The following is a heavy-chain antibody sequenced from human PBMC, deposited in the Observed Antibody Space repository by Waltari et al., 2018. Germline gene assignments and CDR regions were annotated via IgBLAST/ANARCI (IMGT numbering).Heavy chain of an antibody. CDR1: GGSFSGYY. CDR2: INHSGST. D-gene: IGHD3-10*01. CDR3: ARTPITMVRGVISLYYYYYMDV. V-gene: IGHV4-34*01. J-gene: IGHJ6*03. Sequence: QVQLQQWGAGLLKPSETLSLTCAVYGGSFSGYYWSWIRQPPGKGLEWIGEINHSGSTNYNPSLKIRVTISVDTSKNQFSLKLSSVTAADTAVYYCARTPITMVRGVISLYYYYYMDVWGKGTTVTVSS.